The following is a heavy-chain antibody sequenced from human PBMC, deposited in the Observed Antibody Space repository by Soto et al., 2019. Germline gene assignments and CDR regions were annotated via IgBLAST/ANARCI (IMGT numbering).Heavy chain of an antibody. Sequence: QVQLVQSGAEVKKPGASVKVSCKASGYTFTSYAMHWVRQAPGQRLEWMGWINAGNGNTKYSQKFQGRVTITRDTSASTAYMELSSLRSEDTAVYYCARGHDFWSGFYYMDVWGKGTTVTVSS. J-gene: IGHJ6*03. CDR1: GYTFTSYA. CDR2: INAGNGNT. V-gene: IGHV1-3*01. D-gene: IGHD3-3*01. CDR3: ARGHDFWSGFYYMDV.